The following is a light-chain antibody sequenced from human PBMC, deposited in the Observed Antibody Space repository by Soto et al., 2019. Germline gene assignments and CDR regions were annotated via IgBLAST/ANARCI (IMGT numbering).Light chain of an antibody. CDR2: DVS. Sequence: QSALTQPPSVSGSPGQSITISCTGTSCDVGGYNYVSCYQQHPGKAPKLMIDDVSNRPSGVSNRFSGSKSGNTASLTISGLQAEDEADYYCSSYTSSTVIFGGGTQLTVL. J-gene: IGLJ2*01. V-gene: IGLV2-14*01. CDR3: SSYTSSTVI. CDR1: SCDVGGYNY.